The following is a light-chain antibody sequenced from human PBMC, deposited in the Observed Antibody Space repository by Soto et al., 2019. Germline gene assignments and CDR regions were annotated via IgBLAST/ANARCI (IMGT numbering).Light chain of an antibody. CDR1: QTIDNN. CDR2: VAF. J-gene: IGKJ2*01. V-gene: IGKV1-39*01. CDR3: QQSFSIPYT. Sequence: DIQMTQSPSSLSASVGDRVTITCRASQTIDNNLNWYQQKPGKAPRLMIYVAFSRQSGVPSMFSGNGSVTDFTLTISSLQPDYFATDFCQQSFSIPYTFGQGTVLEIK.